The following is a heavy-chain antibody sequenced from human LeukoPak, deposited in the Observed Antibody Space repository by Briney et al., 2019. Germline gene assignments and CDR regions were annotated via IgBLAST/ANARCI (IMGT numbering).Heavy chain of an antibody. CDR2: MNPNSGNT. D-gene: IGHD3-3*01. CDR1: GYTFTSYD. V-gene: IGHV1-8*01. CDR3: ARVDSSTIFYYYYGMDV. J-gene: IGHJ6*02. Sequence: ASVKVSCKASGYTFTSYDINWVRQAPGQGLEWMGWMNPNSGNTGYAQKFQGRVTMTRNTSISTAYMELSSLRSEDTAVYYCARVDSSTIFYYYYGMDVWGQGTTVTVSS.